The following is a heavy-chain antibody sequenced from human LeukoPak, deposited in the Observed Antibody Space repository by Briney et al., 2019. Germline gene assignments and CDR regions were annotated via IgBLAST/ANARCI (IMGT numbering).Heavy chain of an antibody. CDR1: GFTFSTYA. Sequence: GGSLRLSCAASGFTFSTYAMTWVRQAPGKGLEWVSLISGTGGSTYYADSVKGRFTISRDNSKNTLSLQMNSLRAEDTAVYYCARGYYDSSGYYISPFDNWGQGTLVTVSS. V-gene: IGHV3-23*01. D-gene: IGHD3-22*01. CDR3: ARGYYDSSGYYISPFDN. J-gene: IGHJ4*02. CDR2: ISGTGGST.